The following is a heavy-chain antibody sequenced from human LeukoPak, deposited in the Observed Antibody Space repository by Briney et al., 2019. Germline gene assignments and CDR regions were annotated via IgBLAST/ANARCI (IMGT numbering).Heavy chain of an antibody. J-gene: IGHJ4*02. V-gene: IGHV1-69*05. CDR2: IIPIFGTA. CDR1: GGTFSSYA. CDR3: ARDRGGDLGLFDY. Sequence: ASVKVSCKASGGTFSSYAISWVRQAPGQGLEWMGGIIPIFGTANYAQKFQGRVTITTDESTSTAYMELSSLRSEDTAVYYCARDRGGDLGLFDYWGQGTLVTVSS. D-gene: IGHD3-10*01.